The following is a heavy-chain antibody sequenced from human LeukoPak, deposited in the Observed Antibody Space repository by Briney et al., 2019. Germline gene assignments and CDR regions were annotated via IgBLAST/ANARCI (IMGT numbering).Heavy chain of an antibody. CDR2: IYYSGST. D-gene: IGHD3-9*01. CDR1: GGSISSSSYY. J-gene: IGHJ5*02. CDR3: ASLEDRITIFPDPFYWFDP. Sequence: SETLSLTCTVSGGSISSSSYYWGWIRQPPGKGLEWIGSIYYSGSTYYNPSLKSRVTISVDTSKNQFSLKLSSVTAADTAVYYCASLEDRITIFPDPFYWFDPWGQGTLVTVSS. V-gene: IGHV4-39*01.